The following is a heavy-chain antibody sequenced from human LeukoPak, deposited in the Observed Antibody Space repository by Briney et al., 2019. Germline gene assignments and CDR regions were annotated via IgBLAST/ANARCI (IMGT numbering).Heavy chain of an antibody. CDR1: GFTFSSYA. V-gene: IGHV3-30*04. D-gene: IGHD3-10*01. J-gene: IGHJ4*02. Sequence: GGSLRLSCAASGFTFSSYAMHWVRQAPGKGLEWVALISYDGGNKYSADSVKGRFTISRDNSKNTLYLQMNSLRAEDTAVYYCARDYRWDYYGSGSYYVFDYWGQGTLVTVSS. CDR2: ISYDGGNK. CDR3: ARDYRWDYYGSGSYYVFDY.